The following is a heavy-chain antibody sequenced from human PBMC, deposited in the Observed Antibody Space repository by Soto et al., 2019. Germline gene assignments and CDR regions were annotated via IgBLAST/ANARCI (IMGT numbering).Heavy chain of an antibody. V-gene: IGHV1-18*01. J-gene: IGHJ4*02. D-gene: IGHD2-2*01. CDR2: ISTDIGNT. CDR3: ARFNCISSSCYEGYFDY. CDR1: GYTFTTYG. Sequence: QVQLVQSGAEVKKPGASVKVSCKTSGYTFTTYGISWVRQAPGQGLEWMGWISTDIGNTNYAQKVQDRVTMTTDTSTSTAYMELRSPRSDDTAVYYCARFNCISSSCYEGYFDYWGQGTLVTVSS.